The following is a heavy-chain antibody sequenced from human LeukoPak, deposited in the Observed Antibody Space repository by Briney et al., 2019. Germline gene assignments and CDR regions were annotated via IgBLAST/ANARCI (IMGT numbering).Heavy chain of an antibody. CDR2: IYTSGST. J-gene: IGHJ5*02. CDR3: ARSGYYDFWSGYYPPQNWFDP. CDR1: GGSISSYY. D-gene: IGHD3-3*01. V-gene: IGHV4-4*07. Sequence: PSETLSLTCTVSGGSISSYYWSWIRQPAGKGLEWIGRIYTSGSTNYNPSLKSRVTMSVDTSKNQFSLKLSSVTAADTAVYYCARSGYYDFWSGYYPPQNWFDPWGQGTLVTVSS.